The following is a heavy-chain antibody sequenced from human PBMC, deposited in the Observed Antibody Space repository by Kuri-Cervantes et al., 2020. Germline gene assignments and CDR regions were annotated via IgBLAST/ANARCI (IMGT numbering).Heavy chain of an antibody. J-gene: IGHJ5*02. CDR1: GGSISSGGYY. Sequence: SETLSLTCTVSGGSISSGGYYWSWIRQHPGKGLEWIGYIYYSGSTYYNPSLKSLVTISVDTSKNQFSLKLSSVTAADTAVYYCARVLGNWFDPWGQGTLVTVSS. D-gene: IGHD3-16*01. CDR2: IYYSGST. V-gene: IGHV4-31*01. CDR3: ARVLGNWFDP.